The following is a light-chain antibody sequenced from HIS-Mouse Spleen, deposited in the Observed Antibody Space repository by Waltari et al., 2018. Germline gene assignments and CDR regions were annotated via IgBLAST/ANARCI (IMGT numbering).Light chain of an antibody. CDR2: AAS. CDR1: QGISSY. Sequence: AIWMTQSPSLLSASTGDRVTISCRTSQGISSYLAWYQQKPGKAPELLIYAASTLQSGVPSRFSGSGSGTDFTLTISCLQSEDFATYYCQQYYSCPRTFGQGTKVEIK. J-gene: IGKJ1*01. V-gene: IGKV1D-8*02. CDR3: QQYYSCPRT.